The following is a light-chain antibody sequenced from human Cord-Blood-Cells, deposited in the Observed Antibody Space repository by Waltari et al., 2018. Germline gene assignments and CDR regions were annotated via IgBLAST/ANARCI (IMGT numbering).Light chain of an antibody. CDR1: QSVSSSY. CDR2: GAS. Sequence: EIVLTQSPGTLSLSPGERAPLSCRAIQSVSSSYLAWYQQKPGQAPRLLIYGASSRATGIPDRFSGSGSGTDFTLTISRLEPEDFAVYYCQQYGSSPPRTFGQGTKLPIK. J-gene: IGKJ1*01. V-gene: IGKV3-20*01. CDR3: QQYGSSPPRT.